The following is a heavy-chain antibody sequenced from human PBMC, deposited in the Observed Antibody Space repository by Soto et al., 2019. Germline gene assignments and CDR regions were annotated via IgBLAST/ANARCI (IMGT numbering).Heavy chain of an antibody. V-gene: IGHV4-31*03. Sequence: SETLSLTCTVSGDSISGGNYYWTWIRQHPGRGLEWIGYIYYTGTTHYSPSLQSRVTMSVDTSKNQISLTLTSLTPADTAVYYCARAPDTAMAWPSFDYWGQGTLVTVSS. CDR3: ARAPDTAMAWPSFDY. CDR2: IYYTGTT. CDR1: GDSISGGNYY. J-gene: IGHJ4*02. D-gene: IGHD5-18*01.